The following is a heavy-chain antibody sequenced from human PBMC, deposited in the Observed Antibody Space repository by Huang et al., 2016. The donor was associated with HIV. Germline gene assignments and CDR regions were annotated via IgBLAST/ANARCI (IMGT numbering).Heavy chain of an antibody. Sequence: QVQLQESGPGLVKPSQTLSLTCTVSGSSISSGSYYWTWIRQPAGKGMEGIGHIYNSGSTNYNPSLKSRVPISIDTSKNHFSLRLNSVTAADTAVYYCATWPPGSQMRAFDIWGPGTMITVSS. J-gene: IGHJ3*02. V-gene: IGHV4-61*09. CDR2: IYNSGST. CDR1: GSSISSGSYY. D-gene: IGHD2-15*01. CDR3: ATWPPGSQMRAFDI.